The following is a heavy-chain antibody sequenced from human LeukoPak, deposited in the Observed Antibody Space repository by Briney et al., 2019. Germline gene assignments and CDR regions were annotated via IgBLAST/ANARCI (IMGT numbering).Heavy chain of an antibody. CDR2: INPNSGGT. J-gene: IGHJ4*02. CDR3: ATEPKGPVGASDY. V-gene: IGHV1-2*02. Sequence: GASVKVSCKASGYTFTGYYMHWVRQAPGQGLEWMGWINPNSGGTNYAQKFQGRVTMTRDTSISTAYMELSSLRSEDTAVYYCATEPKGPVGASDYWGQGTLVTVSS. CDR1: GYTFTGYY. D-gene: IGHD1-26*01.